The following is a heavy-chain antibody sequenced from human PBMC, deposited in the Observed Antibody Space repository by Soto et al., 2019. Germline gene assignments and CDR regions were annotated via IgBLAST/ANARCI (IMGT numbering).Heavy chain of an antibody. V-gene: IGHV1-3*01. J-gene: IGHJ4*02. CDR1: GYTFTSYA. D-gene: IGHD1-1*01. Sequence: VTSVKVTCTDSGYTFTSYASHWVRQAPGQRLEWMGWINAGNGNTKYSQKFQGRVTITRDTSASTAYMELNSLRADDTAVYYCAKGSTMPPGFDYWGQGTLVTVSS. CDR2: INAGNGNT. CDR3: AKGSTMPPGFDY.